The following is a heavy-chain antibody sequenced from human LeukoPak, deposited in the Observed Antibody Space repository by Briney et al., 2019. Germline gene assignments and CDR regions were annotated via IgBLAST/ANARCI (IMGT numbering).Heavy chain of an antibody. CDR1: VYTFTGYY. CDR2: INPRGGST. V-gene: IGHV1-46*01. Sequence: ASVKVSCKASVYTFTGYYMHWMRQAPGQGLEWRGIINPRGGSTSYAQKFQGGVTMTRDTSTNTVYMDLSSLRSEDTAVYYCARAVPYYYGSGTNWFDPWGQGTLVTVSS. CDR3: ARAVPYYYGSGTNWFDP. J-gene: IGHJ5*02. D-gene: IGHD3-10*01.